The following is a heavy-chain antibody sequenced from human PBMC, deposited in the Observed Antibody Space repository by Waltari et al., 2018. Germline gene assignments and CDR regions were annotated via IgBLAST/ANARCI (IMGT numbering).Heavy chain of an antibody. D-gene: IGHD1-20*01. CDR3: ARGITSAFDY. CDR1: GFRFREYY. J-gene: IGHJ4*02. Sequence: QMVESGGGLVWPGGSLTPSCAASGFRFREYYMSWIRQAPGKGLEWVSYISSSGTTILYADSVKGRFTISRDNAKNSLHMEMNNLRAEDTAVYYCARGITSAFDYWGQGSLVTVSS. V-gene: IGHV3-11*01. CDR2: ISSSGTTI.